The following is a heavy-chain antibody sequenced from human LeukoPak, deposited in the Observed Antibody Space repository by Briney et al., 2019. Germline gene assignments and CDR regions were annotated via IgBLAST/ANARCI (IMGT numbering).Heavy chain of an antibody. D-gene: IGHD6-19*01. CDR3: ARGGRTSSGFDP. V-gene: IGHV3-21*04. CDR1: GFTFSSYS. J-gene: IGHJ5*02. CDR2: VSNSGSVT. Sequence: PGGSLRLSCAATGFTFSSYSMNWVRQAPGKGLEWVSTVSNSGSVTYDADSVKGRLTISRDNSKNTLYLQMNSLRAEDTAIYYCARGGRTSSGFDPWGQGTLVTVSS.